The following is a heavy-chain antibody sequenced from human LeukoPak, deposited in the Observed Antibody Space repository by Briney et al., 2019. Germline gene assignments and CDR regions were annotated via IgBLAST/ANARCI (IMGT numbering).Heavy chain of an antibody. CDR1: GFTVSSNY. CDR3: ARVSTSIAVAGTPFDY. CDR2: IYSGGST. J-gene: IGHJ4*02. Sequence: GGSLRLSCTASGFTVSSNYISWVRQAPGKGLEWVSVIYSGGSTYYADSVKGRFTISRDNSKNTLDLQMNSLRAEDTAVYYCARVSTSIAVAGTPFDYWGQGTLVTVSS. V-gene: IGHV3-66*01. D-gene: IGHD6-19*01.